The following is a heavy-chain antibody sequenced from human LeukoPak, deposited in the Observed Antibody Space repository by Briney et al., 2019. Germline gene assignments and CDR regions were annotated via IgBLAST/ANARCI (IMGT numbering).Heavy chain of an antibody. CDR3: ARRAGEYSHPYDY. J-gene: IGHJ4*02. D-gene: IGHD2-15*01. V-gene: IGHV3-53*01. Sequence: GGSLRLSCTVSGFTVSSNSWSWVRQAPGKGLEWVSFIYSGGNTHYSDSVKGRFTIPRDNSKNTLYLQMNSLRAEDTAIYYCARRAGEYSHPYDYWGQGTLVTVSS. CDR1: GFTVSSNS. CDR2: IYSGGNT.